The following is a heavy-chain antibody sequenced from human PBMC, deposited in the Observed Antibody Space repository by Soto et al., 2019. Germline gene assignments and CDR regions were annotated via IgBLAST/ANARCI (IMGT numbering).Heavy chain of an antibody. D-gene: IGHD1-1*01. J-gene: IGHJ4*02. CDR1: GYTFTSYG. CDR3: ARGRYGDY. CDR2: ISAHNGNT. V-gene: IGHV1-18*01. Sequence: QVHLVQSGAEVKKPGASVKVCCKASGYTFTSYGITWVRQAPGQGLEWMGWISAHNGNTDYAQKLQGRVIVTRDTSTSTAYMDLRSLRSDDTAVYYCARGRYGDYWGQGALVTVSS.